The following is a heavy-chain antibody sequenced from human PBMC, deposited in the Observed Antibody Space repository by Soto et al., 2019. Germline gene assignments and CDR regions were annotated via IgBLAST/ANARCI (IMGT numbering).Heavy chain of an antibody. CDR3: AKELSFPALDY. Sequence: GVSLRVSWAAAGCTFGSYGRSWVRQAPGKGLEWVSAISGGGDNTYYADSVKGRFTISRDNSKNTLYLQMNSLRVEDTAVYYCAKELSFPALDYWGQGTLVTVSS. CDR1: GCTFGSYG. V-gene: IGHV3-23*01. CDR2: ISGGGDNT. J-gene: IGHJ4*02.